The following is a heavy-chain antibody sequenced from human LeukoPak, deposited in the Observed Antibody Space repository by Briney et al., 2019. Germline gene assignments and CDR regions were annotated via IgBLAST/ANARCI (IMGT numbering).Heavy chain of an antibody. Sequence: SVKVSCKASGVSFSASSFSWLRQAPGQGLEWMGGILPIFHTPKYEQTFQGRVTMTADESTNTVYMELRGLRSNDTAVYYCATCTGDYDSSGFYYFDYWGQGTPVTVSS. J-gene: IGHJ4*02. V-gene: IGHV1-69*13. D-gene: IGHD3-22*01. CDR3: ATCTGDYDSSGFYYFDY. CDR1: GVSFSASS. CDR2: ILPIFHTP.